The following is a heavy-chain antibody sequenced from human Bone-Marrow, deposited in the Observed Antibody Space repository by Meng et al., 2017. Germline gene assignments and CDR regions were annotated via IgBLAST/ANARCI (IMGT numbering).Heavy chain of an antibody. Sequence: GESLKISCAASGFTFSSYAMHWVRQAPGKGLEWVAVISYDGSNKYYADSVKGRFTISRDNSKNTLYLQMNSLKTEDTAVYYCAREKGSEYYYGSGSYMDYYGMDVWGQGTTVTVSS. CDR1: GFTFSSYA. V-gene: IGHV3-30*04. CDR2: ISYDGSNK. J-gene: IGHJ6*02. CDR3: AREKGSEYYYGSGSYMDYYGMDV. D-gene: IGHD3-10*01.